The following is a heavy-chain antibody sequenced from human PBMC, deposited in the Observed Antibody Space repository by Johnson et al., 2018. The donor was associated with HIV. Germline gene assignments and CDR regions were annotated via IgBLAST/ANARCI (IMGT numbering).Heavy chain of an antibody. Sequence: VQLVESGGGLVQPGGSLRLSCAASGFTFSSYWMSWVRQAPGKGLEWVANIKQDGSEKYYADSVKGRFTIPRDNSKNTLFLQMNSLRAEDTAVYYCAKEPLVRGVNAFDIWGQGTMVTVSS. CDR1: GFTFSSYW. D-gene: IGHD3-10*01. CDR2: IKQDGSEK. CDR3: AKEPLVRGVNAFDI. J-gene: IGHJ3*02. V-gene: IGHV3-7*01.